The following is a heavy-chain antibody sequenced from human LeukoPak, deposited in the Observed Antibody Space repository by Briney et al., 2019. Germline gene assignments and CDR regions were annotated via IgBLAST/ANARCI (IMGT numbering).Heavy chain of an antibody. CDR2: IYYSGST. J-gene: IGHJ4*02. CDR1: GGSISSYY. CDR3: AAGVVATIRFPFDY. D-gene: IGHD5-12*01. V-gene: IGHV4-59*01. Sequence: SETLSLTCTVSGGSISSYYWSWIRQPPAKGLDWIGYIYYSGSTNFNPSLKCRVTISVATSKTPFSLTLSSVTAADTAVYYCAAGVVATIRFPFDYWGQGTLVTVSS.